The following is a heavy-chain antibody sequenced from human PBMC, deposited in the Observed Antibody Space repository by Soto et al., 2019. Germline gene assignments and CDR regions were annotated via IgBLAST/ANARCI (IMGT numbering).Heavy chain of an antibody. D-gene: IGHD3-22*01. CDR2: INHSGST. J-gene: IGHJ4*02. CDR1: GGSFSGYY. V-gene: IGHV4-34*01. CDR3: ASQHYYDSSGYYVVY. Sequence: PSETLSLTCAVYGGSFSGYYWSWIRQPPGKGLEWIGEINHSGSTNYNPSLKSRVTISVDTSKNQFSLNLSSVTAADTAVYYCASQHYYDSSGYYVVYWGQGTLVTVSS.